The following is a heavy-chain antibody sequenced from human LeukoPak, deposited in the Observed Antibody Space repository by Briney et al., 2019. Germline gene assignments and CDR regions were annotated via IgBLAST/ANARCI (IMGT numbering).Heavy chain of an antibody. CDR1: GFTLRNYD. J-gene: IGHJ5*02. CDR3: ARAACSSSTCYLRRSWFDP. CDR2: ISTSSRYI. Sequence: GGSLRLSCAASGFTLRNYDMNWVRQAPGKGVEWVSSISTSSRYIYYKDSVRGRFTISRDDAKNSLHLEMNSLRAEDTAVYYCARAACSSSTCYLRRSWFDPWGQGTLVTVSS. V-gene: IGHV3-21*01. D-gene: IGHD2-2*01.